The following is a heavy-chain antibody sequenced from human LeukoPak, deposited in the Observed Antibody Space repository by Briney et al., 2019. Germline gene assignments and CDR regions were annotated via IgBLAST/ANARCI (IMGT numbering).Heavy chain of an antibody. J-gene: IGHJ4*02. D-gene: IGHD3-10*01. V-gene: IGHV1-2*02. CDR1: GYTFTGYY. Sequence: ASVKVSCKASGYTFTGYYMHWVRQAPGQGLEWMGWINPNSGGTNYAQKFQGRVTMTRDTSISTAYMELSRLRSDDTAVYYCARETYYGSGTFSNWGQGTLVTVPS. CDR3: ARETYYGSGTFSN. CDR2: INPNSGGT.